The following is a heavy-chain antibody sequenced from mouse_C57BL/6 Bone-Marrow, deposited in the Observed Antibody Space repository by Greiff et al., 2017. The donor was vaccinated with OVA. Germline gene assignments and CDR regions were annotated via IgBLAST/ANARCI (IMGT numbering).Heavy chain of an antibody. Sequence: EVMLVESGGDLVKPGGSLKLSCAASGFTFSSYGMSWVRQTPDKRLEWVATISSGGSYTYYPDSVKGRFTISRDNAKNTLYLQMSSLKSEDTAMYYCARYDYDGGPWFAYWGQGTLVTVSA. V-gene: IGHV5-6*01. CDR3: ARYDYDGGPWFAY. D-gene: IGHD2-4*01. CDR1: GFTFSSYG. CDR2: ISSGGSYT. J-gene: IGHJ3*01.